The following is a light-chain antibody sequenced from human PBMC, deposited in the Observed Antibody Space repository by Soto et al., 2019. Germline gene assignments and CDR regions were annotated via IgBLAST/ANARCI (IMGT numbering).Light chain of an antibody. J-gene: IGKJ1*01. V-gene: IGKV1-5*01. CDR1: QSISHF. CDR3: LQDYNYPWT. CDR2: DAS. Sequence: DIQMTQSPSTLSASVGDRVTITCRASQSISHFLAWYQQKPGKVPKLLIYDASNLGSGVPSRFSGSGSGTDFTLSISSLQPEDFATYYCLQDYNYPWTFGQGTKVDIK.